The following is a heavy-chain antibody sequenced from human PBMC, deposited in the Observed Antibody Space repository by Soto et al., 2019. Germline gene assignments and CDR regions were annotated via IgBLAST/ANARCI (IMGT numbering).Heavy chain of an antibody. CDR3: ARAEDYYYYGMDV. V-gene: IGHV3-53*01. CDR2: IYSGGST. Sequence: PGGSLRLSCAASGFTVSSNYMSWVRQAPGKGLEWVSVIYSGGSTYYADSVKGRFTISRDNSKNTLYLQMKSLRAEDTAVYYCARAEDYYYYGMDVWGQGTTVTVSS. J-gene: IGHJ6*02. CDR1: GFTVSSNY.